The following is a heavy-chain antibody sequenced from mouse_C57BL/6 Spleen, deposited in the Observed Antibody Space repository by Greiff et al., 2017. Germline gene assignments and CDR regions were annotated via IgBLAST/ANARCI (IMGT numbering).Heavy chain of an antibody. CDR1: GYSITSGYY. D-gene: IGHD2-1*01. Sequence: EVQVVESGPGLVKPSQSLSLTCSVTGYSITSGYYWNWIRQFPGNKLEWMGYLSYDGSNNYNPSLKNRISITRDTSKNQFFLKLNSVTTEDTATYYCARERESTRAYYFDYWGQGTTLTVSS. CDR2: LSYDGSN. J-gene: IGHJ2*01. CDR3: ARERESTRAYYFDY. V-gene: IGHV3-6*01.